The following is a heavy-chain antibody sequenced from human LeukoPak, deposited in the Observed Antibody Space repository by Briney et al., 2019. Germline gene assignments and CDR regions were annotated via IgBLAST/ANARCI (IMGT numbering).Heavy chain of an antibody. J-gene: IGHJ3*02. Sequence: GGSLRLSCVASGLTFRSYSMNWVRQAPGKGLEWASSISTTSNYKYYADSLKGRFTISRDNTKNSLYLQMNSLRAEDTALYYCAREGSGVLNAFDIWRQGTMVTVSS. CDR2: ISTTSNYK. D-gene: IGHD3-10*01. CDR3: AREGSGVLNAFDI. V-gene: IGHV3-21*01. CDR1: GLTFRSYS.